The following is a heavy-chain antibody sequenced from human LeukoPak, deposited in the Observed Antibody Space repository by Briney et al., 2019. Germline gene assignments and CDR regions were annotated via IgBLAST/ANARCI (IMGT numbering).Heavy chain of an antibody. J-gene: IGHJ6*03. CDR2: IYRSGTT. D-gene: IGHD5-12*01. V-gene: IGHV4-4*02. Sequence: SETLSLTCAVSGGSISSTNWWSWVRQPPGKGLEWIGEIYRSGTTNYNPSLKSRVTISVDTSKNQFSLKLSSVTAADTAVYYCARTVVGYSGYDSYYYYYYYMDVWGKGTTVTVSS. CDR3: ARTVVGYSGYDSYYYYYYYMDV. CDR1: GGSISSTNW.